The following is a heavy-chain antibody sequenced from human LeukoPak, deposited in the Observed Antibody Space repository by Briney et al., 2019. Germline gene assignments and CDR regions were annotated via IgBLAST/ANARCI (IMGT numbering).Heavy chain of an antibody. V-gene: IGHV3-23*01. CDR3: AKDVWWSVS. J-gene: IGHJ5*02. CDR1: GFTFSNHA. Sequence: GGSLRLSCAVSGFTFSNHAMTWVRQAPGKGLEWVAAISASGDDTFYADSVKGRFTISRDNSKNILYLQMNSLRAEDTAMYFCAKDVWWSVSWGQGTPVTVSS. CDR2: ISASGDDT. D-gene: IGHD2-8*02.